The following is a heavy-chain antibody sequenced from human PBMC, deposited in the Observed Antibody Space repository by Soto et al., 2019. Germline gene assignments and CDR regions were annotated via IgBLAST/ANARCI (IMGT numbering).Heavy chain of an antibody. CDR2: IYWDDDK. CDR1: GFSLSTSGVG. D-gene: IGHD2-21*02. V-gene: IGHV2-5*02. Sequence: SGPTLVNPTQTLTLTCTFSGFSLSTSGVGVGWIRQPPGKALEWLALIYWDDDKRYSPSLRSRLTISKDTSKNQVVLTMTNMDPVDTATYYCIQSRWGGDCLQSYASHYYYGMDVWGQGTTVTVSS. CDR3: IQSRWGGDCLQSYASHYYYGMDV. J-gene: IGHJ6*02.